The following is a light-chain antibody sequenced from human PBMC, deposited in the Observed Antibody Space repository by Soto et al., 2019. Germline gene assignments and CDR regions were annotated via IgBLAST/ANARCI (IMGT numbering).Light chain of an antibody. J-gene: IGKJ5*01. CDR1: QSVSRY. Sequence: EIVLTQSPARLSLSPGERATLSCRASQSVSRYLAWYQQKPGQAPRLLIDDASNRATGIPARFSGSGSGTDFTLTISSLESEDFAVYYCQQRSQWPITFGQGTRLETK. CDR3: QQRSQWPIT. CDR2: DAS. V-gene: IGKV3-11*01.